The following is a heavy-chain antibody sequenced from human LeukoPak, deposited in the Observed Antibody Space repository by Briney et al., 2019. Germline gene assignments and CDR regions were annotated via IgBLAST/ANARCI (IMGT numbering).Heavy chain of an antibody. CDR3: ANALSGYHFDY. Sequence: GGSLRLSCAASGFTFSSYGMSWVRRAPGRGLEWVSGISGSGGHTYYADSVKGRFTSSRDNSQNTLYLQMNTLGPGDTAVYYCANALSGYHFDYWGQGTLVTVSA. CDR2: ISGSGGHT. CDR1: GFTFSSYG. V-gene: IGHV3-23*01. D-gene: IGHD5-12*01. J-gene: IGHJ4*02.